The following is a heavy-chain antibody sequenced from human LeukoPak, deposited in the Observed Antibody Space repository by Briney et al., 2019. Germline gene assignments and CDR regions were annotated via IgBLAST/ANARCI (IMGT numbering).Heavy chain of an antibody. Sequence: PSETLSLTCAVSGGSISSSNWWSWVRQPPGKGLEWIGEIYHSGSTNYNPSLKSRVTISVDKSKNQFSLKLSSVTAADTAVYYCASNEDSPGWFDPWGQGTLVTVSS. CDR1: GGSISSSNW. J-gene: IGHJ5*02. CDR2: IYHSGST. V-gene: IGHV4-4*02. CDR3: ASNEDSPGWFDP. D-gene: IGHD6-6*01.